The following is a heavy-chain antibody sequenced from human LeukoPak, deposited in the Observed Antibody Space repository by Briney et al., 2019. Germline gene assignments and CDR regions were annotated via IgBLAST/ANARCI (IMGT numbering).Heavy chain of an antibody. CDR1: GFTFSSYA. J-gene: IGHJ4*02. V-gene: IGHV3-23*01. D-gene: IGHD2-21*02. CDR3: AKHRVSYGDFIFLDF. CDR2: FSGGDSST. Sequence: GGSLRLSCAASGFTFSSYAMSWVRQAPGKGLEWVSVFSGGDSSTYYAHSVKGRFTISRDNSKNTLYLQMNSLRVEDTAVYYCAKHRVSYGDFIFLDFWGQGTLVTVSS.